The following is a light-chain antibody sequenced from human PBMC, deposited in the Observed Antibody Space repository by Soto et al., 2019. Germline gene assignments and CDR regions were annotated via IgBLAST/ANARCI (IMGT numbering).Light chain of an antibody. CDR2: GAS. J-gene: IGKJ4*01. CDR1: QSISASY. CDR3: QQYGSSPPLS. Sequence: EIVLTQSPGTLSLSPGERATLSCRASQSISASYLAWYQQKPGQAPSLLIYGASNRATGIPDRFSGSASGTDFALTISRLEPDDFAVYYCQQYGSSPPLSFGGGTKVEIK. V-gene: IGKV3-20*01.